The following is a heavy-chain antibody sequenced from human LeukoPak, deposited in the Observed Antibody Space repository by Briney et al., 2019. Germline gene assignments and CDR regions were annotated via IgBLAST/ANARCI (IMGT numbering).Heavy chain of an antibody. Sequence: PGGSLRLSCAASGFTFSSYWMHWVRQAPGKGLVWVSRINSDESSTSYADSVKGRFTISRDNAKNTLYLQMNSLRAEDTAVYYCARDPYDSFFDYWSQGTLVTVSS. J-gene: IGHJ4*02. CDR1: GFTFSSYW. CDR2: INSDESST. D-gene: IGHD3-3*01. V-gene: IGHV3-74*01. CDR3: ARDPYDSFFDY.